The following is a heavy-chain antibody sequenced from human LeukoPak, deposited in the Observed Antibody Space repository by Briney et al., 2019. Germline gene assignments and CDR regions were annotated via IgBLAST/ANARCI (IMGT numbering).Heavy chain of an antibody. CDR1: GFIFSDSW. V-gene: IGHV3-7*01. CDR2: IKFDGTEK. J-gene: IGHJ4*02. CDR3: ARGGGYSERFDY. D-gene: IGHD1-26*01. Sequence: GGSLRLSWAASGFIFSDSWMTWVRQAPGKGLEWVATIKFDGTEKQYVASVRGRFTISRANAENSMFLRMESLRPEDTAVYYCARGGGYSERFDYWGQGTLVTVSS.